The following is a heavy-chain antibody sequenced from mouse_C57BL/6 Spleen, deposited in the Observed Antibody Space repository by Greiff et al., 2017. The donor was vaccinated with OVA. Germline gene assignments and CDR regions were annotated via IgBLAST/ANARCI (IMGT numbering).Heavy chain of an antibody. J-gene: IGHJ3*01. V-gene: IGHV1-39*01. Sequence: EVQLQQSGPELVKPGASVKISCKASGYTFTDYNMNWVKQSHGKSLEWIGVINPSYGSTNYTEKVKGKATLTVDQSSSTAYMQLNSLTSEDSAVYYCARGGDAAYWGQGTLVTVSA. CDR3: ARGGDAAY. CDR1: GYTFTDYN. D-gene: IGHD2-13*01. CDR2: INPSYGST.